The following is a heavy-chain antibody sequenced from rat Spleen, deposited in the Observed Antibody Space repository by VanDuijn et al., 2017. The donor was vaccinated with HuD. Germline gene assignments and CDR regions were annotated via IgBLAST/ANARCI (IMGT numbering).Heavy chain of an antibody. CDR1: GFTFNNYW. Sequence: EVHLVESGGGLVQPGRSMKLSCAASGFTFNNYWMTWIRQAPGKGLEWVASITNAAGKVHYPDSVKGRFTISRDDAKSTLYLQMDSLRSEDTATYFCARHLYDGTYFPFAYWGQGTLVTVSS. D-gene: IGHD1-12*02. CDR3: ARHLYDGTYFPFAY. J-gene: IGHJ3*01. CDR2: ITNAAGKV. V-gene: IGHV5-31*01.